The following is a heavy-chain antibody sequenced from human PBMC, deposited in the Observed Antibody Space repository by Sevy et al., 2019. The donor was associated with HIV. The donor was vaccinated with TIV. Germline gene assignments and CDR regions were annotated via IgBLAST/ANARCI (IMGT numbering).Heavy chain of an antibody. V-gene: IGHV3-9*01. CDR2: ISWNSGSI. J-gene: IGHJ3*02. CDR3: AKDMGHIDAFDI. Sequence: GGSLRLSCAASGFTFDDYAMHWVRQAPGKGLEWVSGISWNSGSIGCADSVKGRFTISRDNAKNSLYLQMNSLRAEDTALYYCAKDMGHIDAFDIWGQGTMVTVSS. D-gene: IGHD2-21*01. CDR1: GFTFDDYA.